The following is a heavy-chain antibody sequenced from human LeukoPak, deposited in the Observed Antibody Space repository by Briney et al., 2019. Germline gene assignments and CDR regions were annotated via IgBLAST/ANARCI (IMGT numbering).Heavy chain of an antibody. CDR1: GGSISSYY. V-gene: IGHV4-59*01. CDR3: ARGQKPHQSRFHGFDP. J-gene: IGHJ5*02. Sequence: SETLSLTCTVSGGSISSYYWSWIRQPPGKGLEWIGYIYYSGSTNYNPSLKSRVTISVDTSKNQFSLKLSSVTAADTAVYYCARGQKPHQSRFHGFDPRGQGTLVTVSS. CDR2: IYYSGST.